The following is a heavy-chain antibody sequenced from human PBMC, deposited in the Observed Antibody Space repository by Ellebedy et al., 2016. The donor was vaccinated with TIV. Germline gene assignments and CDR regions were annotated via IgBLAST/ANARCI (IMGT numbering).Heavy chain of an antibody. J-gene: IGHJ5*02. CDR1: AFTKGSYW. CDR3: ARRGSYGDDAVQVNSWLDR. D-gene: IGHD4-17*01. CDR2: IYQDGSDT. V-gene: IGHV3-7*01. Sequence: PGGSLRLSCAASAFTKGSYWMSLVPQPPGKGQERVANIYQDGSDTFYADSVKGRFTISRDNAKNSLYLQMDSLRAEDTVVYYCARRGSYGDDAVQVNSWLDRWGQGTLVTVSS.